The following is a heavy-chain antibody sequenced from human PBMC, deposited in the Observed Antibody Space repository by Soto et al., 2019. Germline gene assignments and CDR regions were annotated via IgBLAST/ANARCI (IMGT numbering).Heavy chain of an antibody. D-gene: IGHD6-25*01. CDR3: AKSSSTAYPLKNYFDP. CDR1: GFTFSSYA. Sequence: EVTLLESGGGLVQPGGSLRLSCAVSGFTFSSYAMNWVRQAPGKGLEWVSGINGGGGSTYYADSVKGRFTISRDNSKNALYMEMDSRRAEDTAVYYCAKSSSTAYPLKNYFDPWGQGTLVTVSS. J-gene: IGHJ5*02. CDR2: INGGGGST. V-gene: IGHV3-23*01.